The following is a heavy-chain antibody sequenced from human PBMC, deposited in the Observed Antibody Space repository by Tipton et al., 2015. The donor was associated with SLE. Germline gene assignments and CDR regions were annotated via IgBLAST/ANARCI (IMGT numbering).Heavy chain of an antibody. CDR2: MCYSGSP. V-gene: IGHV4-39*01. CDR1: GGSINTDSYY. D-gene: IGHD3-3*01. CDR3: ARHGPYYDLWSGYLY. J-gene: IGHJ4*01. Sequence: TLSLTCTVSGGSINTDSYYWGWIRQPPGKGPEWVGSMCYSGSPYYNPSLKSRVTISIDTSKNQFSLKLSSVTAADTAVYYCARHGPYYDLWSGYLYWGHGILVTVSS.